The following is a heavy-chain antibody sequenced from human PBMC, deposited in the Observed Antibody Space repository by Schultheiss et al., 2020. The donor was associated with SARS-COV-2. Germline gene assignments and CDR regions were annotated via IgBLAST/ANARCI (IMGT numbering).Heavy chain of an antibody. Sequence: GGSLRLSCAASGFTFDTFSFNWVRQAPGKGLEWVSYISSSSSYTNYADSVKGRFTISRDNSKNTLHLQMNSLRAEDTAVYYCAKPYCSGGICYMYFFDSWGQGALVTVSS. CDR3: AKPYCSGGICYMYFFDS. J-gene: IGHJ4*02. V-gene: IGHV3-21*05. D-gene: IGHD2-15*01. CDR1: GFTFDTFS. CDR2: ISSSSSYT.